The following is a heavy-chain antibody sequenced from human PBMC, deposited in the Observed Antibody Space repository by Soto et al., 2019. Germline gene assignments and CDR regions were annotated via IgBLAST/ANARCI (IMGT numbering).Heavy chain of an antibody. J-gene: IGHJ4*02. Sequence: QVQLVQSGAEVKKPGASVKVSCKASGYTFTIYGITWVRQAPGQGLEWMGWISPYNGNTNYAQKVQGRVTMTTDTSTRTAYMELRSLRSDDTALYYCARRENFYDSSGSFDSWGQGTLVTVSS. V-gene: IGHV1-18*01. D-gene: IGHD3-22*01. CDR1: GYTFTIYG. CDR2: ISPYNGNT. CDR3: ARRENFYDSSGSFDS.